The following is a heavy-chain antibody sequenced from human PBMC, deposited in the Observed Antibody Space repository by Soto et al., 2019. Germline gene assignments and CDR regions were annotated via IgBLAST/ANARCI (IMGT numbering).Heavy chain of an antibody. D-gene: IGHD3-9*01. Sequence: PWESLKISCKGSGYSFTSYWISWVRQMPGKGLEWMGRIDPSDSYTNYSPSFQGHVTISADKSISTAYLQWSSLKASDTAMYYCARHTQSDILTGDYKQRTYYYGMDVWGQGTTVTVAS. V-gene: IGHV5-10-1*01. CDR3: ARHTQSDILTGDYKQRTYYYGMDV. J-gene: IGHJ6*02. CDR2: IDPSDSYT. CDR1: GYSFTSYW.